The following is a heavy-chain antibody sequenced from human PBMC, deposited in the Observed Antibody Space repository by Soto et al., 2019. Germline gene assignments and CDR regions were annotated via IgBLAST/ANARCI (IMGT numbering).Heavy chain of an antibody. CDR2: INSDGSNT. CDR1: GFTFSSSW. J-gene: IGHJ4*02. V-gene: IGHV3-74*01. CDR3: ARPYFGSGVRRSLAS. D-gene: IGHD3-10*01. Sequence: EVQLVESGGGLVQPGGSLRLSCAASGFTFSSSWMHWVRQAPGKGLLWVSHINSDGSNTDYAGSVKGRFIISRDNAKNTLYLQMNSLTAEDTAVYYCARPYFGSGVRRSLASWGQGTLVPVSS.